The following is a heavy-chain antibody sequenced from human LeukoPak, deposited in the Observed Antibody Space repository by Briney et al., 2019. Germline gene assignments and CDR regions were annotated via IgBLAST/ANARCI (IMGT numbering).Heavy chain of an antibody. Sequence: ASVKVSCKASGYTFITGYYIHWVRQAPGQGLEWMGWINPNSGGTNYAQKFQGRVTLTRDTSFNTAYMEVSGLRSDDTAMYYCARMLNGAYDVWGQGILVTVSS. V-gene: IGHV1-2*02. D-gene: IGHD5-12*01. CDR2: INPNSGGT. CDR3: ARMLNGAYDV. CDR1: GYTFITGYY. J-gene: IGHJ1*01.